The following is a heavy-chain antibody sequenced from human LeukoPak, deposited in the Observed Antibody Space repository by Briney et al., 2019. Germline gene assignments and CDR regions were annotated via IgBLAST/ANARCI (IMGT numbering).Heavy chain of an antibody. CDR2: ISSSGSTI. CDR3: ARFRVVPAAWFDP. CDR1: GFTFSDYY. D-gene: IGHD2-2*01. J-gene: IGHJ5*02. Sequence: GGSLRLSCAASGFTFSDYYMSWIRQAPGKGLEWVSYISSSGSTIYYADSVKGRFTLSRDNAKNSLYLQMSSLRAEDTAVYYCARFRVVPAAWFDPWGQGTLVTVSS. V-gene: IGHV3-11*01.